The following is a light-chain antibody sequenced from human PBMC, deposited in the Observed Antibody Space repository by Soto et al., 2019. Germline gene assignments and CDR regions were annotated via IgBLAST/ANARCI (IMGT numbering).Light chain of an antibody. Sequence: EIVLTQSPGTLSLSPEERATLSCRASQSVSSNYLAWYQQKRGQAPRLLIYGASSRATGIPTRFSGSGSGTDFTLTISRLEPEDFAVYYCQLYDTSPRTFGQGTKVEI. CDR3: QLYDTSPRT. CDR2: GAS. J-gene: IGKJ1*01. CDR1: QSVSSNY. V-gene: IGKV3-20*01.